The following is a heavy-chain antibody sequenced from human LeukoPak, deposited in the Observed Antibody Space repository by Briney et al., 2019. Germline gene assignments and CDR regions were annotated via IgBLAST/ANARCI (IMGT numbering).Heavy chain of an antibody. Sequence: ASVKVSCKASGYTFTGYYMHWVRQAPGQGLEWMGWINPNSGGTNYAQKLQGRVTMTTDTSTSTAYMELRSLRSDDTAVYYCARDSSLLGSTFGCWGQGILVTVSS. D-gene: IGHD1-26*01. J-gene: IGHJ4*02. CDR2: INPNSGGT. CDR3: ARDSSLLGSTFGC. V-gene: IGHV1-2*02. CDR1: GYTFTGYY.